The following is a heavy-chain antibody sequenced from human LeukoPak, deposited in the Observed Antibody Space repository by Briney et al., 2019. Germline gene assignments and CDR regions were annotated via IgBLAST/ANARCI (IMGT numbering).Heavy chain of an antibody. J-gene: IGHJ4*02. D-gene: IGHD2-2*02. CDR3: ARTVLGYCSSTSCNTQLDY. CDR2: SNTSGGST. CDR1: GYTFTSYY. V-gene: IGHV1-46*01. Sequence: ASVKVSCKASGYTFTSYYMHLVRQAPGQGLEWMGISNTSGGSTSYAQKFQGRVTMTRDTSTSTVYMELSSLRSEDTAVYYCARTVLGYCSSTSCNTQLDYWGQGTLVTVSS.